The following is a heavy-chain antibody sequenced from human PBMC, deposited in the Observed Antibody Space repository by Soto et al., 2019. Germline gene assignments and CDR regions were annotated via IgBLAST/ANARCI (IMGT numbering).Heavy chain of an antibody. CDR2: IYYSGSA. V-gene: IGHV4-59*01. CDR3: ARPGAATHSDY. Sequence: SETRSLTCTVSVGSISNYDCSWIRQPPGKGLEWIGYIYYSGSANYNPSLKSRVTISVDTSKNQFSLKLSSVTAADTAVYYCARPGAATHSDYWGQGSLVTVSS. J-gene: IGHJ4*02. D-gene: IGHD2-15*01. CDR1: VGSISNYD.